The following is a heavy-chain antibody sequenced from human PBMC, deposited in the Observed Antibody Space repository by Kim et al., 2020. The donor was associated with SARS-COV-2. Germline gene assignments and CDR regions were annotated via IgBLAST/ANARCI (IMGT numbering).Heavy chain of an antibody. J-gene: IGHJ6*02. D-gene: IGHD5-12*01. Sequence: SVKVSCKASGFTFTSSAVQWVRQARGQRLEWIGWIVVGSGNTNYAQKFQERVTITRDMSTSTAYMELSSLRSEDTAVYYCAAGRGYSGYDPTVLYGMDVWGQGTTVTVSS. CDR2: IVVGSGNT. V-gene: IGHV1-58*01. CDR1: GFTFTSSA. CDR3: AAGRGYSGYDPTVLYGMDV.